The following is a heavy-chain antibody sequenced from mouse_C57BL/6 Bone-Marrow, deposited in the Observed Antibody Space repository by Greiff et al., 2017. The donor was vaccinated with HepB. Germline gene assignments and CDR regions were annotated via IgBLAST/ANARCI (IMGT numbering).Heavy chain of an antibody. V-gene: IGHV1-69*01. J-gene: IGHJ2*01. CDR3: ARELTRGYFFDY. D-gene: IGHD1-3*01. Sequence: QVQLQQPGAELVMPGASVKLSCKASGYTFTSYWMHWVKQRPGQGLEWIGEIDPSDSYTNYNQKFKGKSTLTVDKSSSTAYMQLSSLTSEDSAVYYCARELTRGYFFDYWGQGTTRTVSS. CDR2: IDPSDSYT. CDR1: GYTFTSYW.